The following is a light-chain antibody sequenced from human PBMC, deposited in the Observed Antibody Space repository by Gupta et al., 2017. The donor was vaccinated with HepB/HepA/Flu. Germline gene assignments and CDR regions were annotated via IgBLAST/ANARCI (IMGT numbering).Light chain of an antibody. CDR1: SSNIGHSS. J-gene: IGLJ2*01. CDR2: YDD. Sequence: QSVLTQPRSVSEAPRHSVAISCSVSSSNIGHSSVNWYQQFPGKPPKLLIYYDDLLPSGVSDRFSGSKSGTSASLAICGLQSHDEADYFCATWDDSLNSLVFGGGTKLTVL. V-gene: IGLV1-36*01. CDR3: ATWDDSLNSLV.